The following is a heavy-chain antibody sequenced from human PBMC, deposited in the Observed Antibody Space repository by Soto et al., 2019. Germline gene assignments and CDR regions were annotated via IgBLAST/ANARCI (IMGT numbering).Heavy chain of an antibody. CDR1: GGTFNNYA. CDR2: IVPIFGPA. CDR3: ARPSYSSSWLPDIDY. V-gene: IGHV1-69*01. J-gene: IGHJ4*02. Sequence: VQLVQSGAEVRMPGSSVKVSCTASGGTFNNYAIHWVRQAPGQGLEWMGGIVPIFGPAKYAQKFRGRVRITADDSTSKAYMELSSLTAEDTAIYYCARPSYSSSWLPDIDYWGQGTLVTVSS. D-gene: IGHD6-13*01.